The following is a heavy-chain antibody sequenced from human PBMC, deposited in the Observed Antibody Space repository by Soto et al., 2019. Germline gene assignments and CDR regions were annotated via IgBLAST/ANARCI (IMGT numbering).Heavy chain of an antibody. CDR1: GDSISSYY. V-gene: IGHV4-59*08. CDR3: ARQGYGYYDSSGPLDGFDI. J-gene: IGHJ3*02. CDR2: IFYSGST. Sequence: SETLSLTCTVSGDSISSYYWSWIRQPPGKVLEWIGYIFYSGSTNYNPALRSRVTISVDTSKNQFSLRLNSVTAADTAVYFCARQGYGYYDSSGPLDGFDIWGQGTMVTVS. D-gene: IGHD3-22*01.